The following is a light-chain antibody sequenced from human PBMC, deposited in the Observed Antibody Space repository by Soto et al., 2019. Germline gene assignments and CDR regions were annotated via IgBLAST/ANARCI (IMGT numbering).Light chain of an antibody. CDR1: QAVNTR. CDR2: LTS. CDR3: HQRQSWPRT. Sequence: EIVLTQSPATLSSFPGDRVPLSCRASQAVNTRLAWYQHKPGQAPRLLIYLTSNRAAGIPARFSGSGSETDFTLTISDVEPEDFAVYYCHQRQSWPRTFGQGTKVDI. J-gene: IGKJ1*01. V-gene: IGKV3-11*01.